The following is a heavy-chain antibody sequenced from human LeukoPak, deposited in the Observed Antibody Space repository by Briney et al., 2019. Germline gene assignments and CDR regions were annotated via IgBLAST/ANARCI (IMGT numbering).Heavy chain of an antibody. CDR1: GFPFTNAW. Sequence: GGSLRLSRAASGFPFTNAWMNWVRQAPGKGLEWVGRIKSKTDSGTIDYAAPVKGRFTISRDDSKNTLYLQMNSLKTEDTAVYYCATRVVVDWGQGTLVTVSS. CDR2: IKSKTDSGTI. J-gene: IGHJ4*02. D-gene: IGHD2-2*01. V-gene: IGHV3-15*07. CDR3: ATRVVVD.